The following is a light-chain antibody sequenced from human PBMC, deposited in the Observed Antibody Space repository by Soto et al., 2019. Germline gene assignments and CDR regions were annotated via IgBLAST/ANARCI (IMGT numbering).Light chain of an antibody. Sequence: NFMLTQPHSVSESPGKTVTISCTRSSGSIASNYVQWYQQRPGSSPTTLIYEDNQKPSGVPDRFSSSIDSSSNSASLTISGLKTEDEADYYCQSYDSSNLWVFGGGTKLTVL. CDR1: SGSIASNY. V-gene: IGLV6-57*01. CDR2: EDN. CDR3: QSYDSSNLWV. J-gene: IGLJ3*02.